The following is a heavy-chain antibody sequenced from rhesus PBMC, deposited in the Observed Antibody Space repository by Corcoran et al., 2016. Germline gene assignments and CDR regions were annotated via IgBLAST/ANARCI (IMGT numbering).Heavy chain of an antibody. CDR1: GNSISSGYG. J-gene: IGHJ5-1*01. CDR2: IYGGSGST. D-gene: IGHD1-32*01. V-gene: IGHV4-127*01. Sequence: QVQLQESGPGLVKPSETLSLTCAVSGNSISSGYGWGWIRQPPGKGLEWIGQIYGGSGSTYYNPSLKSRRTVSKDTSKNQFSLKLSYVTAADTAVYYGENDGGNGFDVWGPGVLVTVSS. CDR3: ENDGGNGFDV.